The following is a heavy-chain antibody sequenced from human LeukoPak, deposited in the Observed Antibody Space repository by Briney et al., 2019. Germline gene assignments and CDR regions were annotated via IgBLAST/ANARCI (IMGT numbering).Heavy chain of an antibody. D-gene: IGHD2-2*01. J-gene: IGHJ3*02. Sequence: EASVKVSCKASGYTFTGYYMHWVRQAPGQGLEWMGWINPNSGGTNYAQKFQGRVTMTRDTSISTAYMELSRLRSDGTAVYYCARDPSFPIVVVPAAMSQSPGAFDIWGQGTMVTVSS. CDR3: ARDPSFPIVVVPAAMSQSPGAFDI. CDR1: GYTFTGYY. CDR2: INPNSGGT. V-gene: IGHV1-2*02.